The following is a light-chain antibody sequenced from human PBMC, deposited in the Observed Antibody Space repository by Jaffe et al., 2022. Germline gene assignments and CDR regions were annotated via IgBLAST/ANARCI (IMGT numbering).Light chain of an antibody. V-gene: IGLV2-14*01. CDR3: SSYTSSNTVL. J-gene: IGLJ2*01. CDR1: TSDVGGYKY. CDR2: EVN. Sequence: QSALTQPASVSGSPGQSITISCTGTTSDVGGYKYVSWYQQYPGEAPKLTIFEVNNRPSGVSNRFSGSKSGNTASLTISGLQAEDEADYYCSSYTSSNTVLFGGGTKLTVL.